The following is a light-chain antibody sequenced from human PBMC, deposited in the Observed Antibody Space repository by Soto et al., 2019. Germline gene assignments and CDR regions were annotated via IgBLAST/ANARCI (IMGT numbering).Light chain of an antibody. CDR1: SSNIGNNG. CDR3: AAWDDYLNGWV. J-gene: IGLJ3*02. V-gene: IGLV1-44*01. Sequence: QSVLTQPPSASGTPGQRVSISCSGSSSNIGNNGVNWYQQLPGTAPKLLIYSNNQRPSGVPDRFSGSKSGTSASLAISGLQSEGEADYYCAAWDDYLNGWVFGGGTKVTVL. CDR2: SNN.